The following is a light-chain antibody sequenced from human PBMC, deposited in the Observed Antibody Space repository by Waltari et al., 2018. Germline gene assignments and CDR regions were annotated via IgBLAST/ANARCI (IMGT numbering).Light chain of an antibody. Sequence: DIVLTQSPDSLAVSLGERAPINGKSSQNVVRSPHKKNYLAWYQEKPGPPPKVLFYWASTRESGVPDRFSAGGSGTDFTLTISSLQAEDVAVYFCQQYSTTPLTFGGGTKVEIK. CDR2: WAS. J-gene: IGKJ4*01. V-gene: IGKV4-1*01. CDR3: QQYSTTPLT. CDR1: QNVVRSPHKKNY.